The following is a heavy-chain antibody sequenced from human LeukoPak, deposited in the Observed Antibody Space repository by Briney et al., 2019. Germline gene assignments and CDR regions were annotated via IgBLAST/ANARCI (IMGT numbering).Heavy chain of an antibody. CDR1: GFTFGGYS. Sequence: GGSLGLSCAASGFTFGGYSMTWVRQAPGKGLEWVANINLDGSDRFYVGFVKGRFTISRDNADNSLYLQMNSLRAEDTAVYYCGRVIAGAIDYWGQGTLVTVSS. CDR2: INLDGSDR. CDR3: GRVIAGAIDY. J-gene: IGHJ4*02. V-gene: IGHV3-7*01. D-gene: IGHD6-13*01.